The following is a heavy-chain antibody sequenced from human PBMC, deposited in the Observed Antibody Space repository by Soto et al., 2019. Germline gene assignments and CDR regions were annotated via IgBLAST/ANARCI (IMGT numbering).Heavy chain of an antibody. D-gene: IGHD5-12*01. CDR3: AKARGYSGYDFRGPDY. V-gene: IGHV3-23*01. CDR2: ISGSGGST. J-gene: IGHJ4*02. CDR1: GFTFSSYA. Sequence: GGSLRLSCAASGFTFSSYAMSWVRQAPGKGLEWVSAISGSGGSTYYADSVKGRFTISRDNSKNTLYLQMNSLRAEDTAVYYCAKARGYSGYDFRGPDYWGQGTLVTVSS.